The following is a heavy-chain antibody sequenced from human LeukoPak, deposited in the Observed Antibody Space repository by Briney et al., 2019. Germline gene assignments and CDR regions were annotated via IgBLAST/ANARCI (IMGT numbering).Heavy chain of an antibody. CDR1: GFTFSSYA. Sequence: GGSLRLSCAASGFTFSSYAMSWVRQAPGKGLEWVSDISGSGGSTYYAYSVKGRFTISRDNSKNTLYLQMNSLRAEDTAVYYCAKEGMEWELLGYFDYWGQGTLVTVSS. V-gene: IGHV3-23*01. CDR2: ISGSGGST. J-gene: IGHJ4*02. D-gene: IGHD1-26*01. CDR3: AKEGMEWELLGYFDY.